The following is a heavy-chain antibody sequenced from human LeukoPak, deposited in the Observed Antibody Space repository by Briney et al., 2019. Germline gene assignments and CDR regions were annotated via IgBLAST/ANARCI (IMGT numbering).Heavy chain of an antibody. CDR2: VHPGGSGK. D-gene: IGHD4-23*01. CDR3: ARDLYGGTFDY. CDR1: GALRGYW. J-gene: IGHJ4*02. Sequence: GGSLRLSCAVSGALRGYWITWVRQAPGKGLEWVANVHPGGSGKYCADSVRGRFTISRDTARNLVFLQMNSLRGEDTAVYYCARDLYGGTFDYWGQGSLVTVSS. V-gene: IGHV3-7*01.